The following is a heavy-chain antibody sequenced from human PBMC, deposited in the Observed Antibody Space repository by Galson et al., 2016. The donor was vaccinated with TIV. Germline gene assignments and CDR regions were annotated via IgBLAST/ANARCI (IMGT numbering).Heavy chain of an antibody. V-gene: IGHV4-61*01. CDR2: MYYSGST. J-gene: IGHJ6*03. Sequence: TLSLTCAVSGGSVSSGHYYWNWIRQPPGKGLEWIAYMYYSGSTNYNPSLKSQVTISRDTSKNRFSLKLSPVTAADTAVYYCARETSTVVTVEYFYYYMDVWGKGTTVTVSS. D-gene: IGHD4-23*01. CDR1: GGSVSSGHYY. CDR3: ARETSTVVTVEYFYYYMDV.